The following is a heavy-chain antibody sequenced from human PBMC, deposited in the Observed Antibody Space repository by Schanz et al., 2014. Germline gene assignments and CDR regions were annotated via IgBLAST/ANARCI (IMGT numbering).Heavy chain of an antibody. Sequence: EVQLVESGGGLVKPGGSLRLSCEASEFTFSSYSMNWVRQAPGKGLEWVSGISGSGGSTYYADSVKGRFTISRDSPKNTLYLQMNSLRAEDTAVYYCARDRGYCSGGSCLAFDYWGQGTLVTVSS. D-gene: IGHD2-15*01. CDR2: ISGSGGST. J-gene: IGHJ4*02. V-gene: IGHV3-23*04. CDR3: ARDRGYCSGGSCLAFDY. CDR1: EFTFSSYS.